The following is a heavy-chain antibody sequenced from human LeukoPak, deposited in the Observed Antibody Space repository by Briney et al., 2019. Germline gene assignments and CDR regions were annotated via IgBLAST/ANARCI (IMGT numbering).Heavy chain of an antibody. CDR3: ALAGGSSNFSDWFDP. CDR1: GGSFSGYY. J-gene: IGHJ5*02. V-gene: IGHV4-34*01. Sequence: SETLSLTFAVNGGSFSGYYWSWIRQPPGKGLEWIGEINHSGSTNYNPSLKSRVTISVDTSKNQFSLKLSSVTAADTAVYYCALAGGSSNFSDWFDPWGQGTLVTVSS. CDR2: INHSGST. D-gene: IGHD6-13*01.